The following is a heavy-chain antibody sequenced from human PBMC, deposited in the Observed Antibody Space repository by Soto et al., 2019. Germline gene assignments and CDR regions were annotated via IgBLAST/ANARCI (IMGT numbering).Heavy chain of an antibody. CDR3: APGRGGGGY. J-gene: IGHJ4*02. V-gene: IGHV3-53*01. D-gene: IGHD3-10*01. CDR1: GFTVSNNY. CDR2: IYSGGYT. Sequence: EVQLVESGGGLIQPGGSLRLSCAVSGFTVSNNYMSWVRQAPGKGLEGVSVIYSGGYTAYGDSVKGRFTISRDNSKNNLYLKRKRRRATDTAVFYGAPGRGGGGYWGQGTLVTVSS.